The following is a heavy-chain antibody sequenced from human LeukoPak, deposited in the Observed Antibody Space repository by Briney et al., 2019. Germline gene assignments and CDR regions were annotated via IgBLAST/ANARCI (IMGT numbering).Heavy chain of an antibody. D-gene: IGHD2-2*01. CDR3: TTVSLVVVAAASNV. CDR1: GFSFTDAW. V-gene: IGHV3-15*01. J-gene: IGHJ4*02. CDR2: IKRKTDGGTK. Sequence: PGGSLRLSCAASGFSFTDAWMNWVRQAPGKGLEGVGRIKRKTDGGTKDYAPPVKGRFTISRDDSKNTLYLQMSSLRTEDTAVYYCTTVSLVVVAAASNVWGQGTLVTVSS.